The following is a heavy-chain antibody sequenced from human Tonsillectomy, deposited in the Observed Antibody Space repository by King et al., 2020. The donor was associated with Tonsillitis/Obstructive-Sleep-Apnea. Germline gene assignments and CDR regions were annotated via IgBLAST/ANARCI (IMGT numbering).Heavy chain of an antibody. Sequence: EVQLVESGGGLVQPGGSLRLSCAASGFTFSSYEMNWVRQAPGKGLEWVSYISSSGRTIYYADSVKGRFTISRDNAKNSLYLQMNSLRAEDTAVYYCARGYSSSFNFDYWGQGTLVTVSP. CDR1: GFTFSSYE. D-gene: IGHD6-13*01. V-gene: IGHV3-48*03. J-gene: IGHJ4*02. CDR3: ARGYSSSFNFDY. CDR2: ISSSGRTI.